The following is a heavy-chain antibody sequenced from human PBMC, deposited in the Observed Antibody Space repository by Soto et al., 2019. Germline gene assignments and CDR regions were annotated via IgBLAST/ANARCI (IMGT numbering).Heavy chain of an antibody. V-gene: IGHV1-2*02. Sequence: QVQLVQSGAEVKKPGASVTVSCRASGDTFTGYYMHWVRQAPGQGLEWMGWVNPNSGVAKYAQKFQGGVTMTRDPSIRTVYMQMSRLRSDDTAVYYCARESGGATATLDYYYVYMYVWGTGTTVTVSS. CDR3: ARESGGATATLDYYYVYMYV. CDR2: VNPNSGVA. J-gene: IGHJ6*03. D-gene: IGHD5-12*01. CDR1: GDTFTGYY.